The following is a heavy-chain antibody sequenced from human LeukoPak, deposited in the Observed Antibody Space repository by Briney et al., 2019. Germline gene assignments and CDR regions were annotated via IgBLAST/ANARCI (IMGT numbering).Heavy chain of an antibody. CDR3: ARVGVRGVAYFQH. CDR1: GFMFSTYE. D-gene: IGHD3-10*01. CDR2: ISSSGSTI. J-gene: IGHJ1*01. V-gene: IGHV3-48*03. Sequence: GGSLRLSCAASGFMFSTYEMNWVRQAPGKGLEWVSYISSSGSTIYYADSVKGRFTISRDNAKNSLYLQMNSLRAGDTAVYYCARVGVRGVAYFQHWGQGTLVTVSS.